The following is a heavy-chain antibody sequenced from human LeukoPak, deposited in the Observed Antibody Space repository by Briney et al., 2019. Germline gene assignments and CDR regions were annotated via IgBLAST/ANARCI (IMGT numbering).Heavy chain of an antibody. V-gene: IGHV4-39*07. CDR2: IYYSGST. CDR3: ARPSDTDYYYYGMDV. J-gene: IGHJ6*02. CDR1: GSISSSSYY. Sequence: SETLSLTCTVSGSISSSSYYWGWIRQPPGKGLEWIGSIYYSGSTFYNPSLKSRVTISLDTSKSQFSLRLSSVTAADTAVYYCARPSDTDYYYYGMDVWGQGTTVTVSS.